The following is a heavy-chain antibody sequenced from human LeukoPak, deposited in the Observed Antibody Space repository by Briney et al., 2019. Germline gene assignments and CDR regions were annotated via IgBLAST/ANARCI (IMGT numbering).Heavy chain of an antibody. CDR2: ISRDVGST. Sequence: ARSLRLSCVAAAFTLSTYATNWVSQAPGKELEYVSAISRDVGSTYYANSVKGRFTISRDKSKNTLYLQMGSLRADDMAVYYCARADISGYYYFDYWGQGTLVTVSS. J-gene: IGHJ4*02. CDR1: AFTLSTYA. D-gene: IGHD3-22*01. V-gene: IGHV3-64*01. CDR3: ARADISGYYYFDY.